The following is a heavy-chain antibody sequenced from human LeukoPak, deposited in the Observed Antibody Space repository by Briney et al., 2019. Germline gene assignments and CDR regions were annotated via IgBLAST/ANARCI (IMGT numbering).Heavy chain of an antibody. V-gene: IGHV3-33*08. CDR3: ARDSITADNSLDY. J-gene: IGHJ4*02. Sequence: GTSLRLSCAASGFSFSTYGMHWVRQAPGKGLEWVAVIGKDGRNKSNADAVRGRFTISRDNSKNTLYLQMDSLRAEDTAVYYCARDSITADNSLDYWGRGTLVTVSS. D-gene: IGHD7-27*01. CDR2: IGKDGRNK. CDR1: GFSFSTYG.